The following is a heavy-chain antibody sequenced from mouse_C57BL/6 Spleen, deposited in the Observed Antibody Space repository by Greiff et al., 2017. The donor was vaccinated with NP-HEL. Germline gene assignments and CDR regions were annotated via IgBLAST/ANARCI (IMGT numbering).Heavy chain of an antibody. Sequence: QVQLQQSGPGLVQPSQSLSITCTVSGFSLTSYGVHWVRQSPGKGLEWLGVIWRGGSTDYNAAFMSRLSITTDNSTSQVFFKMNSLQADNTAIYYCAKDSSGYVRYFDVWGTGTTVTVSS. V-gene: IGHV2-5*01. CDR2: IWRGGST. CDR3: AKDSSGYVRYFDV. J-gene: IGHJ1*03. D-gene: IGHD3-2*02. CDR1: GFSLTSYG.